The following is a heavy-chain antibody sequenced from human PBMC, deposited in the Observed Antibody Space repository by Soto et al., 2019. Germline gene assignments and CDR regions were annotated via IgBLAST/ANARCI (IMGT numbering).Heavy chain of an antibody. V-gene: IGHV3-30-3*01. CDR3: ARGGRYCSSTSCSFDY. J-gene: IGHJ4*02. Sequence: QVQLVESGGGVVQPGRSLRLSCAASGFTFSSYAMHWVRQAPGKGLEWVAVISYDGSNKYYADSVKGRFTISRDNSKNTLYLQMNSLRAEDTAVYYCARGGRYCSSTSCSFDYWGQGTLVTVCS. CDR2: ISYDGSNK. CDR1: GFTFSSYA. D-gene: IGHD2-2*01.